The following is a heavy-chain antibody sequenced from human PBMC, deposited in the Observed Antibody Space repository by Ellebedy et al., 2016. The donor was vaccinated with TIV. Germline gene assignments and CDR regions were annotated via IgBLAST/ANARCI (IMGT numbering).Heavy chain of an antibody. Sequence: GESLKISCAASGFTFSDHHMDWVRQAPGKGLEWVGFIRSKAYGGPTEYAGSVRGRFSISRDDSKNSVYLQMNSLKTEDTAVYYCARGNWYCDLWGRGTLVTVSA. CDR2: IRSKAYGGPT. CDR3: ARGNWYCDL. J-gene: IGHJ2*01. CDR1: GFTFSDHH. V-gene: IGHV3-72*01.